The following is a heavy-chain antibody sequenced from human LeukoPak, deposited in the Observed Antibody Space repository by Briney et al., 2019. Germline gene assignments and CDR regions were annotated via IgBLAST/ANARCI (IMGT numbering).Heavy chain of an antibody. CDR2: ISAYNGNT. V-gene: IGHV1-18*01. CDR1: GYTFTSYD. J-gene: IGHJ4*02. CDR3: ARSGYFDWLLPCDY. Sequence: ASVKVSCKASGYTFTSYDINWVRQATGQGLEWMGWISAYNGNTNYAQKLQGRVTMTTDTSTSTAYMELRSLRSDDTAVYYCARSGYFDWLLPCDYWGQGTLVTVSS. D-gene: IGHD3-9*01.